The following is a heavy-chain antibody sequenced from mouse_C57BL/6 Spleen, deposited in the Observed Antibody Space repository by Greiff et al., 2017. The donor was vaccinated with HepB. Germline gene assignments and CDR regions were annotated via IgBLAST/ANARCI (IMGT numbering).Heavy chain of an antibody. D-gene: IGHD1-1*01. Sequence: VQLQESGAELVKPGASVKLSCKASGYTFTEYTIHWVKQRSGQGLEWIGWFYPGSGSIKYNEKFKDKATLTADKSSSTVYMELSRLTSEDSAVYFCARHEAPYYYGSSHAMDYWGQGTSVTVSS. J-gene: IGHJ4*01. CDR1: GYTFTEYT. CDR3: ARHEAPYYYGSSHAMDY. V-gene: IGHV1-62-2*01. CDR2: FYPGSGSI.